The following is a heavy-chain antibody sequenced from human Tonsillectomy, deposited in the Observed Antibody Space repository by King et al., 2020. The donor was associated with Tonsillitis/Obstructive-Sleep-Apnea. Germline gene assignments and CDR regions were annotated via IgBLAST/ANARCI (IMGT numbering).Heavy chain of an antibody. Sequence: EVQLVESGGGLIQPGGSLRLSCAASGFTVSSSYMSWVRQAPGKGLEWLSAIYAGGSIYYADSVKGRFTISTDSSKNTVYLQMNRLRVEDTAVYYCARFLPTRRLQELSAFDRWGQGTLVTVSS. D-gene: IGHD1-7*01. CDR1: GFTVSSSY. J-gene: IGHJ4*02. CDR3: ARFLPTRRLQELSAFDR. V-gene: IGHV3-53*01. CDR2: IYAGGSI.